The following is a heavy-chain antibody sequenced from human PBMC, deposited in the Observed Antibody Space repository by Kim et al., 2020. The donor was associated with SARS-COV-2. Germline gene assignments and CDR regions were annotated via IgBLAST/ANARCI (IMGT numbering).Heavy chain of an antibody. CDR3: ARTVFPCGAYIFDS. Sequence: GGSLRLSCAASGFTFSSYSMHWFRQAPGKGLEYVSAISGDGVGTYYANSVRGRFTVSRDSSKNTLFLQLGSLRADDVAVDYCARTVFPCGAYIFDSWCQG. J-gene: IGHJ4*02. V-gene: IGHV3-64*01. CDR1: GFTFSSYS. D-gene: IGHD2-21*02. CDR2: ISGDGVGT.